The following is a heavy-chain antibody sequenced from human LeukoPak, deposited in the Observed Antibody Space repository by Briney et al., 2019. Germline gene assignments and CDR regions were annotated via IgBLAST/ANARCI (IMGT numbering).Heavy chain of an antibody. D-gene: IGHD1-1*01. CDR2: TYYRYNWYS. CDR3: ARDEGNTEWYTFDY. J-gene: IGHJ4*02. CDR1: GETVSSINGA. Sequence: PSQTLSLTCAISGETVSSINGAWNWIRHSPPRGLEWLGRTYYRYNWYSEYAVSMQGRININQDTSKNQFSLHLNSVTPEDTAIYYCARDEGNTEWYTFDYWRQRTLV. V-gene: IGHV6-1*01.